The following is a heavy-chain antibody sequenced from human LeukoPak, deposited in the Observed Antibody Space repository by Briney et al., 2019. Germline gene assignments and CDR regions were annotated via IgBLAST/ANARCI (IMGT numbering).Heavy chain of an antibody. Sequence: PSETLSLTRTVSGGSISSSRDYWGWIRQPPGKGLEWIGSIYYSGSTYYNPSLKSRVTISVDTSKNQFSLKLSSVTAADTAVYYCARHVEIAVAGPIDYWGQGTLVTVSS. V-gene: IGHV4-39*01. J-gene: IGHJ4*02. D-gene: IGHD6-19*01. CDR3: ARHVEIAVAGPIDY. CDR1: GGSISSSRDY. CDR2: IYYSGST.